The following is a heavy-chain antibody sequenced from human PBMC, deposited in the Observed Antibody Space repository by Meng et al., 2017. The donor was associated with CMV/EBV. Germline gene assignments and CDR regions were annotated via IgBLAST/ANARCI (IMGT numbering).Heavy chain of an antibody. CDR2: LKSRKDGETT. D-gene: IGHD5-12*01. Sequence: VEAGGDLVRPGGSLRLSCAASGFTFINAWMTWVRQAPGKGLEWIGRLKSRKDGETTAYTPSVNGRFTISRDDSKSILYLQMNSLKSEDTAVYYCTTDLNSGKWQHNNRWGQGTLVTVSS. CDR1: GFTFINAW. V-gene: IGHV3-15*05. CDR3: TTDLNSGKWQHNNR. J-gene: IGHJ4*01.